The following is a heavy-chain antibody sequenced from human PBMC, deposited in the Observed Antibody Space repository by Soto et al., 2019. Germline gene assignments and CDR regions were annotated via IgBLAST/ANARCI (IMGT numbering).Heavy chain of an antibody. V-gene: IGHV3-49*04. CDR3: TSGGFYSDSSGYRYYFDY. CDR1: GFTFVDYA. CDR2: IRTKAYGGTT. D-gene: IGHD3-22*01. J-gene: IGHJ4*02. Sequence: QPGWSLRLSCTTSGFTFVDYAMSWVRQAPGTGLEWVGFIRTKAYGGTTEYAASVKGRFTISRDDSKSIAYLQMNSLKTEDTAVYYCTSGGFYSDSSGYRYYFDYWGQGALVTVSS.